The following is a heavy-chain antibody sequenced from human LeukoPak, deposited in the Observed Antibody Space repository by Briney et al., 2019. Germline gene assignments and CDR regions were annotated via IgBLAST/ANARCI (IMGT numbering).Heavy chain of an antibody. D-gene: IGHD3-16*01. CDR2: ISNDGSDK. CDR1: RFTFSTYG. Sequence: GGSLRLSCVASRFTFSTYGMHWVRQAPGRGLEWVAIISNDGSDKYYADSVKGRFTISRDNAKNSLYLQMNNLRAEDTAVYYCARTEGGGYFDYWGQGTLVTVSS. V-gene: IGHV3-30*03. J-gene: IGHJ4*02. CDR3: ARTEGGGYFDY.